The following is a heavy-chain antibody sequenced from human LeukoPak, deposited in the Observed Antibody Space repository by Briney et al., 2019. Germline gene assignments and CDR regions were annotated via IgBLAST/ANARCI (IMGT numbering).Heavy chain of an antibody. CDR2: TWNDGSKA. CDR3: AKDLYETHWGEVFDY. J-gene: IGHJ4*02. CDR1: GFTFSSYG. D-gene: IGHD7-27*01. Sequence: PGGSLRLSCAASGFTFSSYGMHWVRQAPGKGLEWVALTWNDGSKADYADSVKGRFTVSRDNSKNTVFLQMDSLRVDDTAVYYCAKDLYETHWGEVFDYWGQGTLVTVSS. V-gene: IGHV3-30*02.